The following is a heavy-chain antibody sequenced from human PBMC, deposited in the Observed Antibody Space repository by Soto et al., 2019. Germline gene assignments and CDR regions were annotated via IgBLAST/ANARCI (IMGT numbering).Heavy chain of an antibody. J-gene: IGHJ4*02. CDR1: GDTFSFYT. V-gene: IGHV1-69*02. D-gene: IGHD3-10*01. CDR2: INPIVGMS. Sequence: QVQLVQSGTEVKKPGSSVKVSCKASGDTFSFYTINWVRQAPGLGLEWVGRINPIVGMSNYAQKFQGRVSMTADKSTSTAYMERRILRSDDTAMYFCAASYGAGYRAFDYWGQGALVIVSS. CDR3: AASYGAGYRAFDY.